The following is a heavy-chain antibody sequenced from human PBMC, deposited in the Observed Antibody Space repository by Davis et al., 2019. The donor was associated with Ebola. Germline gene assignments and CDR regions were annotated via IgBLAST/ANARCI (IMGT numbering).Heavy chain of an antibody. Sequence: GESLKISCAASGFTFSGYGMHWVRQAPGKGLEWVAFIRHDGSDRYYADSVKGRFTISRDNSKNTLSLEMNSLRPEDTAVYYCARDSDDYSFDYWGQGTLVTVSS. CDR1: GFTFSGYG. J-gene: IGHJ4*02. CDR3: ARDSDDYSFDY. D-gene: IGHD4-11*01. CDR2: IRHDGSDR. V-gene: IGHV3-30*02.